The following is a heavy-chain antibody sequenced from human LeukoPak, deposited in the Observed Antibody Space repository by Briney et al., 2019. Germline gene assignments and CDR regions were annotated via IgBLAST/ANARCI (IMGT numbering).Heavy chain of an antibody. J-gene: IGHJ3*02. CDR1: GGSFSGHY. V-gene: IGHV4-34*01. D-gene: IGHD3-10*01. Sequence: SETLSLTCAVSGGSFSGHYWSWIRQSPGEGLEWIGEIDHSGNTNYNPSLKGRLTISVDTSKSQFSLKLSSVTAADTAVYYCAREARRAGFGELLHAFDIWGQGTMVTVSS. CDR3: AREARRAGFGELLHAFDI. CDR2: IDHSGNT.